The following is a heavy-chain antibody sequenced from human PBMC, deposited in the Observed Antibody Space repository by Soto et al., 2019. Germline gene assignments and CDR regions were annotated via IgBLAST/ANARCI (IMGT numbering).Heavy chain of an antibody. CDR1: GFSFSDYY. J-gene: IGHJ3*01. V-gene: IGHV3-11*06. Sequence: VQLVESGGGLVKPGGSLRLSCAASGFSFSDYYMSWIRQAPGRGPEWVSYISSTSDTYTNYADSVKGRFTISRDNAKNSLYLQLNSLRGDNTAVYYCARGYGAFDVLGHGTMVTVSS. CDR3: ARGYGAFDV. D-gene: IGHD1-20*01. CDR2: ISSTSDTYT.